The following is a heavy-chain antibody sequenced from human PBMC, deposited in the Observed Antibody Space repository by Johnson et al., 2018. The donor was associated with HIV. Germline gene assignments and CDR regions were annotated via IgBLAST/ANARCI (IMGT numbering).Heavy chain of an antibody. CDR2: ISYDGSNK. J-gene: IGHJ3*02. V-gene: IGHV3-30*04. Sequence: QVQLVESGGGAEGVVQPGRSLRLSCAASGFTFSSYAMHWVRQAPGKGLEWVAVISYDGSNKYYADSGKGRFTISRDNAKNSLYLQMNSLRAEDTAVHYCAKGNVYSVRGNYGDYDAFDIWGQGTMVTVSS. CDR1: GFTFSSYA. CDR3: AKGNVYSVRGNYGDYDAFDI. D-gene: IGHD4-17*01.